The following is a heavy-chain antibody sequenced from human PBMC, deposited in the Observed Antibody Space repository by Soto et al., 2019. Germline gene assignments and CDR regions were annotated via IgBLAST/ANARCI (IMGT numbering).Heavy chain of an antibody. V-gene: IGHV4-34*01. CDR3: ARAPKVSGSAQTRPDL. CDR1: SGSLSGYY. Sequence: PSETLSLTCSLYSGSLSGYYWSWIRQPPGKGLEWIGEISPSGTTNYSPSLKSRVSISVDTSKNQFSLNLTSLTAADTAVYYCARAPKVSGSAQTRPDLWGQGSMVTVSS. D-gene: IGHD6-6*01. J-gene: IGHJ4*02. CDR2: ISPSGTT.